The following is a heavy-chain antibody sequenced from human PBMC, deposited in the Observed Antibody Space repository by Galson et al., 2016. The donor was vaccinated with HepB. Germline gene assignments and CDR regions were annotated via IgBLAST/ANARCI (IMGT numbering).Heavy chain of an antibody. CDR2: ISTDGGIK. D-gene: IGHD3-10*01. Sequence: MHWVRQAPGKGLEWVAVISTDGGIKIDRDSVRGRFTISRDNSKNTLYLEMNSLRVEDTAVYFCARDLTRGAPDYMDVWGKGTTVTVSS. V-gene: IGHV3-30*04. CDR3: ARDLTRGAPDYMDV. J-gene: IGHJ6*03.